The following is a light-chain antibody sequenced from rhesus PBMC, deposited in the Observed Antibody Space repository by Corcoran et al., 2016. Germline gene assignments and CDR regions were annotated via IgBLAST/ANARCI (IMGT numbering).Light chain of an antibody. CDR2: WTF. Sequence: DIVMTQSPDSLAVSLGERVTINCRSSQSLLHSSNNKNHLAWYQQKHGQAPTLHISWTFTRESGVPNRVSGRGSGTDFTLTISGLQAEDVAVYYCQQYYSIPLTFGQGTKVEIK. V-gene: IGKV4-1*01. CDR3: QQYYSIPLT. CDR1: QSLLHSSNNKNH. J-gene: IGKJ2*01.